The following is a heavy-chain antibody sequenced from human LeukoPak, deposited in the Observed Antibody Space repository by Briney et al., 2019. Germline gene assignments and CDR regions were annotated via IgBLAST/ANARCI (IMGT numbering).Heavy chain of an antibody. Sequence: ASVTVSCKASGYTYTSYDINWVRQATGQGLEWVGWMNPNSGNTGYAQKFQGRVTMTRNTSISTAYMELSSLRSEDTAVYYCARAYYDFWSGYYTNNWFDPWGQGTLVTVSS. J-gene: IGHJ5*02. CDR3: ARAYYDFWSGYYTNNWFDP. V-gene: IGHV1-8*01. D-gene: IGHD3-3*01. CDR1: GYTYTSYD. CDR2: MNPNSGNT.